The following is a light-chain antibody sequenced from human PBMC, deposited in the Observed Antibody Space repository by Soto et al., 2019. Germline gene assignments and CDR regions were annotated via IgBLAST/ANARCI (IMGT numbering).Light chain of an antibody. CDR3: QHYGTSWT. J-gene: IGKJ1*01. V-gene: IGKV3-20*01. CDR2: GAS. Sequence: EIVLTQSPGTLSLSPGERATLSCRASQSVRSTYLAWYQQKPGQAPRLLIYGASSRATGIPDRFSGSGSGTDFTLTISRLEPEDFAVYYCQHYGTSWTFGQGIKVEI. CDR1: QSVRSTY.